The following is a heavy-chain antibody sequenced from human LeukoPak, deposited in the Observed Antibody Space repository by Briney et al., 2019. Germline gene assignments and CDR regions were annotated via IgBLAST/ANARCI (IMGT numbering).Heavy chain of an antibody. D-gene: IGHD6-19*01. CDR2: IYYSGST. CDR3: ARKIGSGPTWFDP. CDR1: GGSISSSSHY. Sequence: SETLSLTCTVSGGSISSSSHYWGWIRQPPGKGLEWIGSIYYSGSTYYNPSLKSRVTISVDTSKNQFSLKLSSVTAADTAVYYRARKIGSGPTWFDPWGQGTLVTVSS. V-gene: IGHV4-39*07. J-gene: IGHJ5*02.